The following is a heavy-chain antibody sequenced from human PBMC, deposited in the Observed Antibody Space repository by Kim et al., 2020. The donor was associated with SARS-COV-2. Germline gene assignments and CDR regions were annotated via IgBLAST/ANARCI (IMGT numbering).Heavy chain of an antibody. Sequence: GGSLRLSCVASGFSFSSYGMHWVRQAPGKGLEWVAVIWYDGSNKFYADSVKGRFTISRDNSKNTLYLQMNSLRAEDTAVYYCAKDVGYCSGGSCYQFDYWGPGTLVTVSS. CDR1: GFSFSSYG. V-gene: IGHV3-33*06. J-gene: IGHJ4*02. CDR2: IWYDGSNK. CDR3: AKDVGYCSGGSCYQFDY. D-gene: IGHD2-15*01.